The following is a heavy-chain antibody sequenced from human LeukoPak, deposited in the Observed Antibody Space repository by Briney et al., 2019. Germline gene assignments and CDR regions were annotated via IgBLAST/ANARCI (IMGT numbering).Heavy chain of an antibody. CDR2: IYPGDSDT. CDR3: ARAGDYGGGYYYYMDV. J-gene: IGHJ6*03. D-gene: IGHD4-17*01. V-gene: IGHV5-51*01. Sequence: GESLKISCKGSGYTFTNYWIGWVRQMPGKGLEWMGIIYPGDSDTRYSPSFQGQVTISADKSISTAYLQWSSLKASDTAMYYCARAGDYGGGYYYYMDVWGKGTTVTISS. CDR1: GYTFTNYW.